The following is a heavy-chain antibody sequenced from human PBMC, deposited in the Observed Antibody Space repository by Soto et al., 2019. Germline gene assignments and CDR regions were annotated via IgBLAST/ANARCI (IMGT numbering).Heavy chain of an antibody. J-gene: IGHJ6*02. CDR3: TRDLDLRATVTPTMDV. CDR2: IRSKAYGGTT. V-gene: IGHV3-49*03. D-gene: IGHD4-17*01. Sequence: PGGSLRLSCTASGFTFGDYAMSWFRQAPGKGLEWVGFIRSKAYGGTTEYAASVKGRFTISRDDSKSIAYLQMNSLKTEDTAVYYCTRDLDLRATVTPTMDVWGQGTTVTVSS. CDR1: GFTFGDYA.